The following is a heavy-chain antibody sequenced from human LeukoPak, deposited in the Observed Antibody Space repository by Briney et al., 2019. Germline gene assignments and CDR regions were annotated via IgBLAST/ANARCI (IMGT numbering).Heavy chain of an antibody. CDR2: IYFDGKT. D-gene: IGHD3-22*01. CDR3: ARLFYYDSSGNYGSNWFDP. V-gene: IGHV4-39*01. CDR1: GGSISSSGYY. Sequence: SETLSLTCTVSGGSISSSGYYWGWIRQPPGKGLEWLGTIYFDGKTYYNGSLRSRLTISVDPPKNQFSLRLSSVTAADTDVYYCARLFYYDSSGNYGSNWFDPWGQGTLVTVSS. J-gene: IGHJ5*02.